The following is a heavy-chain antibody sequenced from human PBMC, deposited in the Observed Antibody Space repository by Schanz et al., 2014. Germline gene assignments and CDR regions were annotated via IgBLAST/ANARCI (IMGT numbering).Heavy chain of an antibody. D-gene: IGHD3-3*01. CDR3: ARDKGGYYPFDY. V-gene: IGHV3-11*06. CDR1: GFTFSDYY. Sequence: QVQLVESGGTLVKPGGSLRLSCVVSGFTFSDYYMSWIRQAPGKGLEWVSYISSSSIYTNYADSVKGRFTISRDNAKNSLYLQMISLRAEDTAVYYCARDKGGYYPFDYWGRGTLVTVSS. J-gene: IGHJ4*02. CDR2: ISSSSIYT.